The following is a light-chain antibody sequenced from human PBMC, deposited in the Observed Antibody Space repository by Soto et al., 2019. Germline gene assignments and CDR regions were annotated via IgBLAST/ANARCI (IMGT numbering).Light chain of an antibody. Sequence: IQMTQFPSSLSASVGDRVTITCRAGQTVIRYLNWYQQKPGRAPNLLIYAVSNLQSGVPSRFSGSGYGTEFTLTISDLQPEDFATYYCQQSHSTLFTFGPGTKVEIK. J-gene: IGKJ3*01. CDR3: QQSHSTLFT. V-gene: IGKV1-39*01. CDR2: AVS. CDR1: QTVIRY.